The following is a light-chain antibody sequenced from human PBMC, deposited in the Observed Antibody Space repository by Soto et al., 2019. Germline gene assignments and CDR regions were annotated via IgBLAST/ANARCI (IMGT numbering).Light chain of an antibody. J-gene: IGLJ1*01. CDR2: EVS. CDR1: SSDVGGYHY. V-gene: IGLV2-14*01. Sequence: QSALTQPASVSGSPGQSITISCTGTSSDVGGYHYVSWYQQHPGKAPKLMIYEVSNRPSGVSNRFSGSMSGNTASLTISGLQAGDEADYFCSSYGSTSTRYVFGTGTKLTVL. CDR3: SSYGSTSTRYV.